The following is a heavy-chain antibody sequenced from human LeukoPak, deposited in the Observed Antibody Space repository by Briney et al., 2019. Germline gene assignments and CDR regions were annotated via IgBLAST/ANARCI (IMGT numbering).Heavy chain of an antibody. D-gene: IGHD1-26*01. V-gene: IGHV1-2*02. Sequence: ASVKVSCKASGYTFTGYYMHWVRQAPGQGLEWMGWINPNSGGTNYAQKFQGRVTMTRDTSISTAYIELSRLRSDVTAVYYCARDKTRYSGSYYYAFDIWGQGTMVTVSS. CDR2: INPNSGGT. J-gene: IGHJ3*02. CDR3: ARDKTRYSGSYYYAFDI. CDR1: GYTFTGYY.